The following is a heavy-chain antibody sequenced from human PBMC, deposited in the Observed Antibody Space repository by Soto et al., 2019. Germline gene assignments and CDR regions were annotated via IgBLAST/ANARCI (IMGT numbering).Heavy chain of an antibody. CDR1: GFIFENFG. J-gene: IGHJ5*02. CDR2: ISGSGFKE. D-gene: IGHD1-26*01. V-gene: IGHV3-23*01. CDR3: AKNQGVELVPLATVDWFDP. Sequence: GGSLRLSCAASGFIFENFGMSWVRQAPGKGLEWISSISGSGFKEYYADSVKGRFTISRDNSKSAVYLELNNLSAEDTAVYHCAKNQGVELVPLATVDWFDPWGQGSVVTVSS.